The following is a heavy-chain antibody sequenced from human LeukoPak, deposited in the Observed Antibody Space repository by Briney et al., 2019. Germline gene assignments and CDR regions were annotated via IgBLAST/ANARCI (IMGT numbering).Heavy chain of an antibody. J-gene: IGHJ6*03. CDR1: GFTFSSYG. CDR2: IWYDGSNK. Sequence: GGSLRLSCAASGFTFSSYGMHWVRQAPGKGLEWVAVIWYDGSNKYYADSVKGRFTISRDNSKNTLYLQMNSLRAEDTAVYYCARGKQAGYDFWSGYLGHYYYYYYMDVWGKGTTVTVSS. D-gene: IGHD3-3*01. V-gene: IGHV3-33*01. CDR3: ARGKQAGYDFWSGYLGHYYYYYYMDV.